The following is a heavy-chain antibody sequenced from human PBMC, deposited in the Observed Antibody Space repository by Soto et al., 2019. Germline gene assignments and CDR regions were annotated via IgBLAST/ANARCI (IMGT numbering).Heavy chain of an antibody. Sequence: GESLKISCAASGFTFRTYAMTWVRQAPGKGLEWVSTISGSGDTTYYADSVKGRFTISRDNSKSTLYLQMNSLRAGDTAIYYCAGIKLWPYFDYWGQGTLVTVSS. CDR2: ISGSGDTT. V-gene: IGHV3-23*01. J-gene: IGHJ4*02. D-gene: IGHD2-15*01. CDR1: GFTFRTYA. CDR3: AGIKLWPYFDY.